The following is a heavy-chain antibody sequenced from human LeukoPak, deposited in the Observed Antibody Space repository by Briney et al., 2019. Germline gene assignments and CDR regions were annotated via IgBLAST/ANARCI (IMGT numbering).Heavy chain of an antibody. J-gene: IGHJ4*02. CDR1: GFTFSSYG. CDR2: IWYDGSDI. Sequence: QPGGSLRLSCAASGFTFSSYGMHWVRQAPGKGLEWVALIWYDGSDIYYADSVKGRFIISRDNSKNTLYLQMNTLRAEDTAVYYCARGSAALYYFDFWGQGTLVTVSS. V-gene: IGHV3-33*08. CDR3: ARGSAALYYFDF. D-gene: IGHD2-2*01.